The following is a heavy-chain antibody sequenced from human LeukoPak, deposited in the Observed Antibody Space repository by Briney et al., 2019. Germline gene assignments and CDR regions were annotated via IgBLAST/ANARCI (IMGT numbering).Heavy chain of an antibody. V-gene: IGHV1-2*02. J-gene: IGHJ4*02. Sequence: GASVKVSCKASGYTFTDYYIHWVRQAPGQGLEWMGWINPNSGGTNYAQRFQGRVTMTRDTSISTAYMELSRLRSDDTAVYYCARDSFGDGWYYFDYWGQGTLVTVSS. D-gene: IGHD6-19*01. CDR3: ARDSFGDGWYYFDY. CDR1: GYTFTDYY. CDR2: INPNSGGT.